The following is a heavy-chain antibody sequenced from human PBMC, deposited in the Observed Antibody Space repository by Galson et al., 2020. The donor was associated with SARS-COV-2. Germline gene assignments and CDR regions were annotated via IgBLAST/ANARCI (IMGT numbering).Heavy chain of an antibody. D-gene: IGHD3-10*01. CDR1: GGSISSGGYY. V-gene: IGHV4-31*03. J-gene: IGHJ6*02. Sequence: SQTLSITCTVSGGSISSGGYYWSWIRQHPGKGLEWIGYIYYSGSTYYNPSLKSRVTISVDTSKNQFSLKLSSVTAADTAVYYCARDRVVRGVHHTNYYYYYGMDVWGQGTTVTVSS. CDR3: ARDRVVRGVHHTNYYYYYGMDV. CDR2: IYYSGST.